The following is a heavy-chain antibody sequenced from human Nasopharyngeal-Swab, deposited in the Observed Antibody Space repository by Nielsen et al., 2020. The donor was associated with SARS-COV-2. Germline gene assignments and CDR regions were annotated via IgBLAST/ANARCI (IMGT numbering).Heavy chain of an antibody. J-gene: IGHJ2*01. Sequence: WIRQPPGKGLEWDSVIYSGGSRHYADSVKGRFTISRDNSKNALYLQMNSLRAEDTAVYYCARSRLPGVFSVTASWYFDLWGRGTLVTVSS. CDR3: ARSRLPGVFSVTASWYFDL. D-gene: IGHD2-21*02. V-gene: IGHV3-53*01. CDR2: IYSGGSR.